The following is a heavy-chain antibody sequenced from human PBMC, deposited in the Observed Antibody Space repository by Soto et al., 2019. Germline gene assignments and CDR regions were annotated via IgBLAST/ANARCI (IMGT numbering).Heavy chain of an antibody. CDR3: ARGPVQISGGYIHTPFDY. V-gene: IGHV3-66*01. CDR2: IYSGGST. CDR1: GFTVSSNY. J-gene: IGHJ4*02. D-gene: IGHD6-19*01. Sequence: EVQLVESGGGLVQPGGSLSLSCAASGFTVSSNYMSWVRQAPGKGLEWVSVIYSGGSTYYADSVKGRFTISRDNSKNTLYLQMNSLRAEDTAVYYCARGPVQISGGYIHTPFDYWGQGTLVTVAS.